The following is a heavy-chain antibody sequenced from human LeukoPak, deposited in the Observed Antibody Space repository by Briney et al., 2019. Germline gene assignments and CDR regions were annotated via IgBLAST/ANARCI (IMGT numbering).Heavy chain of an antibody. CDR3: ARGGLLWFGAPYNWFDP. D-gene: IGHD3-10*01. Sequence: SETLSLTCAVYGGSFSGYYWSWIRQPPEKGLEWIGEINHSGSTNYNPSLKSRVTISVDTSKNQFSLKLSSVTAADTAVYYCARGGLLWFGAPYNWFDPWGQGTLVTVSS. J-gene: IGHJ5*02. CDR2: INHSGST. CDR1: GGSFSGYY. V-gene: IGHV4-34*01.